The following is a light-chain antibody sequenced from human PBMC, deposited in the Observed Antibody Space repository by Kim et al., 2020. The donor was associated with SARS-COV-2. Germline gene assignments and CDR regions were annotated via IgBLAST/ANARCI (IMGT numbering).Light chain of an antibody. J-gene: IGLJ3*02. V-gene: IGLV3-21*04. CDR1: NIGSKR. CDR3: QVWDSSSDHLV. Sequence: APGKTARITCGRNNIGSKRVHWYQQKPGQAPVLVIYYDSDRPSGIPERFSGSNSGNTATLTISRVEAGDEADYYCQVWDSSSDHLVFGGGTQLTVL. CDR2: YDS.